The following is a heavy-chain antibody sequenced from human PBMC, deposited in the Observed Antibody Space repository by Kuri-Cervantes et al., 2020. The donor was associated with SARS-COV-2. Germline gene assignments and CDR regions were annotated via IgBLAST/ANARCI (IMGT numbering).Heavy chain of an antibody. CDR3: ATTFAFLMGATYDY. J-gene: IGHJ4*02. D-gene: IGHD1-26*01. CDR1: GYTFTGYY. V-gene: IGHV1-2*02. Sequence: GGSLRLSCKASGYTFTGYYMHWVRQAPGQGLEWMGWINPNSGGTIYAQKFQGRVTMTRDTSISTAYMELSRLRSDDTAVYYCATTFAFLMGATYDYWGQGTLVTVSS. CDR2: INPNSGGT.